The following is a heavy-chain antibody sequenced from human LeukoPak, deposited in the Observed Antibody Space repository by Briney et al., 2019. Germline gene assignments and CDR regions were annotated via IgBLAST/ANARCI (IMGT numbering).Heavy chain of an antibody. CDR3: AKGMTYYYGSGSLGPDAFDI. CDR1: GFTFSSYV. D-gene: IGHD3-10*01. Sequence: GGTLRLSCAASGFTFSSYVMHWVRQAPGKGLEWVAIISYDGSNEYYADSVKGRFTISRDNSKNTLYLQMNSLRAADTAVYYCAKGMTYYYGSGSLGPDAFDIWGQGTMVTVSS. V-gene: IGHV3-30*04. J-gene: IGHJ3*02. CDR2: ISYDGSNE.